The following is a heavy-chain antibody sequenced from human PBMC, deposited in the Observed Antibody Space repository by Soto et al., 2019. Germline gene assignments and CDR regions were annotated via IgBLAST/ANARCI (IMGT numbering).Heavy chain of an antibody. V-gene: IGHV5-51*01. CDR2: IFPGDSDT. D-gene: IGHD6-19*01. CDR3: ARHGSSGWYDKFDY. CDR1: GYSFTTYW. J-gene: IGHJ4*02. Sequence: GESLKISCQFSGYSFTTYWIGWVRQVPGEGPEWMGIIFPGDSDTRYSPSFQGQVTISVDKSISTAYLQWSSLKASDSAMYYCARHGSSGWYDKFDYWGQGTLVTVSS.